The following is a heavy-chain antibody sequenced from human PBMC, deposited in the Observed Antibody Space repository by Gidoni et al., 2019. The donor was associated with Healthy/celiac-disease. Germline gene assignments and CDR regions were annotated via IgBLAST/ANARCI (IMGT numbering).Heavy chain of an antibody. CDR3: ARVWGYYGSGSPGVMDV. CDR1: GGSISSGGYS. CDR2: IYHSGST. V-gene: IGHV4-30-2*01. J-gene: IGHJ6*03. D-gene: IGHD3-10*01. Sequence: QLQLQESGSGLVKPSQTLSLTCAVSGGSISSGGYSWSWIRQPPGKGLEWIGYIYHSGSTYYNPSLKSRVTISVDRSKNQFSLKLSSVTAADTAVYYCARVWGYYGSGSPGVMDVWGKGTTVTVSS.